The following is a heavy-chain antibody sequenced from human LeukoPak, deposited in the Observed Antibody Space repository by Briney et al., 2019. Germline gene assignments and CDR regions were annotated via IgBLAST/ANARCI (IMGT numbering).Heavy chain of an antibody. CDR3: ARDSDYFDS. CDR1: GGSISSGGYT. D-gene: IGHD3-10*01. V-gene: IGHV4-30-2*01. CDR2: IYHTGIT. Sequence: SQTLSLTCTVSGGSISSGGYTWSWIRQPPGKGLEYIGYIYHTGITYSSPSLKSRVTISVDRSKNQFSLKLTSVTAADTAVYYCARDSDYFDSWGQGTLVTVSS. J-gene: IGHJ4*02.